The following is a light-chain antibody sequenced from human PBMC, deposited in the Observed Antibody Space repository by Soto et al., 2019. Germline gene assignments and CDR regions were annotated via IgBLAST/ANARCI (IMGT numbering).Light chain of an antibody. J-gene: IGKJ1*01. CDR2: GAS. V-gene: IGKV3-20*01. Sequence: EIVLTQSPDTLSLSPGERATLSCRASQSVSSSYLAWYQQKPGQAPRLLIYGASSRATGIPDRFSGSGSGTGFLLTIRGLELEDFAVYYCQQYGSSLFSFGQGTRWISN. CDR3: QQYGSSLFS. CDR1: QSVSSSY.